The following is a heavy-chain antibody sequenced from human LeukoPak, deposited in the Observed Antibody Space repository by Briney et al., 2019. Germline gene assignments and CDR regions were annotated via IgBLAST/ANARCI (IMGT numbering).Heavy chain of an antibody. Sequence: SETLSLTCTVSGDSISNSAYCWGWIRQPPGKGLEWIGSFCYSGNTYYNPSLKSRVTLSVDTSKNQFSLELSSMTAADTAVYYCTKDYSGWSRDYWGQGTLVNVSS. J-gene: IGHJ4*02. V-gene: IGHV4-39*02. CDR1: GDSISNSAYC. CDR2: FCYSGNT. D-gene: IGHD6-19*01. CDR3: TKDYSGWSRDY.